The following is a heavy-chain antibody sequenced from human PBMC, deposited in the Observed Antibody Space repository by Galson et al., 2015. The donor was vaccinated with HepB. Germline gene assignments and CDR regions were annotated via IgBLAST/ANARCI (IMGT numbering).Heavy chain of an antibody. CDR3: AREGLKGGYYPHFDY. Sequence: SVKVSCKASEYTFTSYAMNWVRQAPGQGLEWMGWTNTNTGNPTYAQGFTGRFVFSLDTSVSTAYLQISSLKAEDTAVYYCAREGLKGGYYPHFDYWGQGTLVTVSS. CDR1: EYTFTSYA. D-gene: IGHD3-22*01. V-gene: IGHV7-4-1*02. CDR2: TNTNTGNP. J-gene: IGHJ4*02.